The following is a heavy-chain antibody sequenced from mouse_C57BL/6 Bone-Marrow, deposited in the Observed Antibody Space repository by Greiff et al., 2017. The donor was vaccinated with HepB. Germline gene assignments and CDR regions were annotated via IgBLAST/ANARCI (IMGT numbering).Heavy chain of an antibody. V-gene: IGHV14-4*01. J-gene: IGHJ2*01. CDR3: TSTVVARRVDY. Sequence: VQLQHSGAELVRPGASVKLSCTASGFNIKDDYMHWVKQRPEKGLEWIGWIDPENGDTEYASKFQGQATITADTASNTAYLQLSSLTSEDTAVYYCTSTVVARRVDYWGQGTTLTVSS. CDR1: GFNIKDDY. CDR2: IDPENGDT. D-gene: IGHD1-1*01.